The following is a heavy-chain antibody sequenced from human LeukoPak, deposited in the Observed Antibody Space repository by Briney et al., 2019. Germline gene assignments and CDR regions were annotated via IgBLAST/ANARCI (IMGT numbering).Heavy chain of an antibody. CDR1: GFTFSSYG. V-gene: IGHV3-30*18. CDR3: AKGVLDYDSSGYSY. D-gene: IGHD3-22*01. CDR2: ISYDGSNK. Sequence: GGSLRLSCAASGFTFSSYGMHWVRQAPGKGLEWVAVISYDGSNKYYADSVKGRFTISRDNSKNTLYLQMNSLRAEDTAVYYCAKGVLDYDSSGYSYWGQGTLVTVSS. J-gene: IGHJ4*02.